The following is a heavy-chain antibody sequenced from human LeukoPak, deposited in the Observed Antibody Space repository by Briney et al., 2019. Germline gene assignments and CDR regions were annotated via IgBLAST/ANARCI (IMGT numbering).Heavy chain of an antibody. CDR2: ISASGCST. D-gene: IGHD5-12*01. J-gene: IGHJ4*02. Sequence: SXVRXXXXXGXXWXSAISASGCSTYYADSVKGRFTISRDNYKKTVYMKKNSLRAEDTAVYYCAKVRGYSGYDFDYWGQGTLVTVSS. V-gene: IGHV3-23*01. CDR3: AKVRGYSGYDFDY.